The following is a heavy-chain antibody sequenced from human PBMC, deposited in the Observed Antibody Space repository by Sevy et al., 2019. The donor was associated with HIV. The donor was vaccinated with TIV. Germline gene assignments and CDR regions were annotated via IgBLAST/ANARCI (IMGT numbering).Heavy chain of an antibody. J-gene: IGHJ4*02. CDR3: ATSRSGYFDSSGYYEY. V-gene: IGHV5-51*01. D-gene: IGHD3-22*01. CDR1: GYSFTSHW. Sequence: GESLKISCKGSGYSFTSHWLGWVRHMPGKGLEWMGIIYPDDSDTKYSPSFQGQVTFSADKSISTAYLQWSRLKASDAAMYYCATSRSGYFDSSGYYEYWGQGTLVTVSS. CDR2: IYPDDSDT.